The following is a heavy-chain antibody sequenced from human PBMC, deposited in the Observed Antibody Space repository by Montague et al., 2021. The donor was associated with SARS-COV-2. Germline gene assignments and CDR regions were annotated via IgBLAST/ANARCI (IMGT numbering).Heavy chain of an antibody. CDR3: ARGRIDVNMIVVVVAGASFYMDV. J-gene: IGHJ6*03. Sequence: SETLSLTCAVYGGSFSGYHWTWIRQSPGKGLEWIGEINTSGSTNYNPSLKSRITISGDTSKNQFSLKLTSVTAADTAVYYCARGRIDVNMIVVVVAGASFYMDVWGTGTTVTVSS. D-gene: IGHD3-22*01. V-gene: IGHV4-34*01. CDR1: GGSFSGYH. CDR2: INTSGST.